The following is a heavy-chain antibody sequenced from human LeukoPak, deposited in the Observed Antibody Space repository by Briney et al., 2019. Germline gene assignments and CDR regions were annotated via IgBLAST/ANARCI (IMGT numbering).Heavy chain of an antibody. D-gene: IGHD3-10*01. CDR2: IYPGDSDT. CDR3: ARSPQYGSGSYYKDYYYYMDV. CDR1: GYSFTSYW. Sequence: GESLKISCKGSGYSFTSYWIGWMRQMPGKGLEWMGIIYPGDSDTRHSPSFQGQVTISADKSISTAYLQWSSLKASDTAMYYCARSPQYGSGSYYKDYYYYMDVWGKGTTVTVSS. J-gene: IGHJ6*03. V-gene: IGHV5-51*01.